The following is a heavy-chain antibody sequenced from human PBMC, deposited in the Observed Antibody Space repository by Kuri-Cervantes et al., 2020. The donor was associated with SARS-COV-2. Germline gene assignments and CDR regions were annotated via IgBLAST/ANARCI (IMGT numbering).Heavy chain of an antibody. V-gene: IGHV1-18*04. J-gene: IGHJ4*02. CDR3: AMAGYYYDSSGPPADY. D-gene: IGHD3-22*01. Sequence: ASVKVSCKASGYTFTSYYMHWVRQAPGQGLEWMGWISAYNGNTNYAQKLQGRVTMTTDTSTSTAYMELRSPRSDDTAVYYCAMAGYYYDSSGPPADYWGQGTLVTVSS. CDR1: GYTFTSYY. CDR2: ISAYNGNT.